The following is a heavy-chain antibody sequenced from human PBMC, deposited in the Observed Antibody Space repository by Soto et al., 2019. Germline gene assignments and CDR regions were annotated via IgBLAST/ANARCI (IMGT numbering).Heavy chain of an antibody. J-gene: IGHJ4*02. V-gene: IGHV3-33*01. CDR3: ARDGYCRGGSCYSVTVFDY. CDR2: IGYDGSTK. CDR1: GFTFSSYG. Sequence: QVQLVESGGGVVQPGRSLRLSCAASGFTFSSYGMHWVRQAPGTGLKWVEVIGYDGSTKYYADSVKGRFTISRDNSKNTLYLQMNSLRAEDTAVYYCARDGYCRGGSCYSVTVFDYWGQGTLVTVSA. D-gene: IGHD2-15*01.